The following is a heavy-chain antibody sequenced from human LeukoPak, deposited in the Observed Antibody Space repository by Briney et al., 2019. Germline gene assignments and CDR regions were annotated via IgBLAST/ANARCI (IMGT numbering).Heavy chain of an antibody. J-gene: IGHJ4*02. CDR2: IYPGDSDT. CDR1: GYSFTSYW. CDR3: ARHDGIAAAGPSPADY. D-gene: IGHD6-13*01. V-gene: IGHV5-51*01. Sequence: GESLKISCKGSGYSFTSYWIGWVRQMPGKGLEWMGIIYPGDSDTRYSPSFQGQVTISADKSISTAYLQWSSLKASDTAVYYCARHDGIAAAGPSPADYWGQGTLVTVSS.